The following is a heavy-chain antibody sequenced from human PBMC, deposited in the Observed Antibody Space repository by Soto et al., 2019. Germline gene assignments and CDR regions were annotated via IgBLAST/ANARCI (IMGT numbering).Heavy chain of an antibody. V-gene: IGHV3-48*02. CDR2: ISSSSSTI. J-gene: IGHJ3*02. CDR3: ARDGVVVVAATDAFDI. D-gene: IGHD2-15*01. Sequence: GGSVRLSXAASGFTFSSYSMNWVRQAPGKGLEWVSYISSSSSTIYYADSVKGRFTISRDNAKNSLYLQMNSLRDEDTAVYYCARDGVVVVAATDAFDIWGQGTMVTVSS. CDR1: GFTFSSYS.